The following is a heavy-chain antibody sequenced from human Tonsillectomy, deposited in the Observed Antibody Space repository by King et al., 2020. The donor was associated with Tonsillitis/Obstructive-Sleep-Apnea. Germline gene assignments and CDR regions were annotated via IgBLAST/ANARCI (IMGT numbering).Heavy chain of an antibody. V-gene: IGHV3-23*04. Sequence: VQLVESGGGLVQPGGSLRLSCAASGFTFSSYAMSWVRQAPGKGLEWVSDISAGGGSTFYADSVKGRLTISRDNSTHTLYLQVNNLRAEDTAVYYCAKKSGNYNGLLDSWGQGTLVTVSS. CDR1: GFTFSSYA. J-gene: IGHJ4*02. CDR2: ISAGGGST. D-gene: IGHD1-26*01. CDR3: AKKSGNYNGLLDS.